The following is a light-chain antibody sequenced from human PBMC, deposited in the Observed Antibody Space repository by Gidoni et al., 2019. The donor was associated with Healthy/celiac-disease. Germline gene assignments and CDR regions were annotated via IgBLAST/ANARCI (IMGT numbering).Light chain of an antibody. J-gene: IGKJ4*01. CDR1: QSISSW. Sequence: DIQMTPSPSTLSASVGDRVTITCRASQSISSWLAWYQQKPGKAPKLLIYKASSLESGVPSRFRGSGSGTEFTLTISSLQPDDFATYYCQQYNSYLLTFGGGTKVEIK. CDR2: KAS. V-gene: IGKV1-5*03. CDR3: QQYNSYLLT.